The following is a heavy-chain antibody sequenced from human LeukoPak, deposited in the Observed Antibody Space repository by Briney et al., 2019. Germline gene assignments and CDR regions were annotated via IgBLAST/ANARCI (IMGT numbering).Heavy chain of an antibody. J-gene: IGHJ4*02. CDR2: INSDGSST. CDR1: GFTFSSYW. Sequence: GGSLRLSCAASGFTFSSYWMHWVRQGPGKGLVWVSRINSDGSSTSYADSVRGRFTISRDNAKNTLYLQMNSLGAEDTAVYYCASGPMAVAGMPFDYWGQGTLVTVSS. D-gene: IGHD6-19*01. CDR3: ASGPMAVAGMPFDY. V-gene: IGHV3-74*01.